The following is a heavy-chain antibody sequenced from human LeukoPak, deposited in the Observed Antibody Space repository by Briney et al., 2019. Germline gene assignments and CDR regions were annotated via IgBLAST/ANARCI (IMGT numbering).Heavy chain of an antibody. D-gene: IGHD2-15*01. J-gene: IGHJ4*02. V-gene: IGHV3-23*01. CDR3: AKDCSF. Sequence: PGASLRLSCVGSGFTFRNYAMSWVRQAPGKGLEWVSAISGSGGATYYADSVKGRFTISRDNSRNTLYLQMNSLRAEDTAVYYCAKDCSFWGQGTLVTASS. CDR1: GFTFRNYA. CDR2: ISGSGGAT.